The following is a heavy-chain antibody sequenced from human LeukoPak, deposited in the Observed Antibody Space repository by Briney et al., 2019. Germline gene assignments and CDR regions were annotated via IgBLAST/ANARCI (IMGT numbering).Heavy chain of an antibody. J-gene: IGHJ4*02. V-gene: IGHV1-2*02. D-gene: IGHD4-17*01. Sequence: ASVKVSCKASGYIFTGYYMHWVRQAPGQGLEWMGWINPNSGDTNYAQKFQGRVTMTRDTSISTAYMELSRLRSDDTAVYYCARDRGRMTTLDYWGQGTLVTVSS. CDR2: INPNSGDT. CDR1: GYIFTGYY. CDR3: ARDRGRMTTLDY.